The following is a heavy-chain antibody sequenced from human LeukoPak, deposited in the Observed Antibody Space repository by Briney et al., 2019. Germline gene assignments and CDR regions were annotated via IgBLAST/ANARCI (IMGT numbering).Heavy chain of an antibody. Sequence: GGSLRLSCIGSGFTFSKTWMMWVRQAPGKGLEWVANINQDGGAISYVDSVKGRFTISRDNAKNSLYLQMNSLRAEDTAVYYCARGPYDILTGYYRGPWFDPWGQGTLVTVSS. V-gene: IGHV3-7*01. CDR2: INQDGGAI. CDR1: GFTFSKTW. D-gene: IGHD3-9*01. CDR3: ARGPYDILTGYYRGPWFDP. J-gene: IGHJ5*02.